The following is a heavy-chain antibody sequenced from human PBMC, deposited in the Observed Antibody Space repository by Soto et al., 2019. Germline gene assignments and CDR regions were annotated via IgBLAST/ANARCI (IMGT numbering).Heavy chain of an antibody. CDR2: ISPGGSI. CDR3: ARKRTSQPPRYYYGMDG. J-gene: IGHJ6*02. CDR1: GLKFSDYS. D-gene: IGHD1-20*01. Sequence: QVQLVEAGGALVKRGGSLRLSCVVSGLKFSDYSMTWFRQAPGKGLQWVSDISPGGSIDYAESVRGRFIVSRDNGKSSLYLKMNNLRAEDTAIYYCARKRTSQPPRYYYGMDGWGQGTTVTVSS. V-gene: IGHV3-11*01.